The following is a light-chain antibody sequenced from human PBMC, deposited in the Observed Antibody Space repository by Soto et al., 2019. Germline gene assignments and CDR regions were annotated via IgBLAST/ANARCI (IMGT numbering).Light chain of an antibody. V-gene: IGLV2-8*01. CDR1: SSDVGGYNY. J-gene: IGLJ1*01. CDR2: EVN. CDR3: FSHRGGDSHV. Sequence: QSVLTQPPSASGSPGQSVAISCTGTSSDVGGYNYVSWYQQHPGKAPKLMIYEVNKRPSGVPDRFSGSKSGNTASLTISGLQAEDEADYYCFSHRGGDSHVFGTGTKVTVL.